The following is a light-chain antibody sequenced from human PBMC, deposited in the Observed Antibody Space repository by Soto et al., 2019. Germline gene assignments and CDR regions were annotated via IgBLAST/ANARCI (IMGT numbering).Light chain of an antibody. CDR3: GSWDSSLSAYV. J-gene: IGLJ1*01. V-gene: IGLV1-51*01. CDR1: SSNIGGNS. Sequence: QSALTQPPSVSAAPGQKVTISCSGSSSNIGGNSVSWYQQLPGTAPKLLIYDDNKRPSGIPDRFSGSKSGTSATLGITGFQNGDEADYYCGSWDSSLSAYVFGTGTKVTV. CDR2: DDN.